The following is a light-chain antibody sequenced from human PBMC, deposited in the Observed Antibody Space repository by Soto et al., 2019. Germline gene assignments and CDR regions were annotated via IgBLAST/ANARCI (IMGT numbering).Light chain of an antibody. V-gene: IGKV3-15*01. CDR1: QSVHDN. CDR2: GAS. Sequence: EIVMTQSPDTLSVSPGERATLSCRASQSVHDNLAWYQQKPGQAPRLVMYGASTRAPDIPARFSGSGSGTEFTLTISSLQSEDVAIYYCQQYESWPPLTFGGGTKVEI. J-gene: IGKJ4*01. CDR3: QQYESWPPLT.